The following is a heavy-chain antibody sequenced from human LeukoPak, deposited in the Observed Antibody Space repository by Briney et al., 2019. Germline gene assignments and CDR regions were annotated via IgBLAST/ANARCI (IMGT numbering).Heavy chain of an antibody. D-gene: IGHD2-21*01. CDR3: AKTPTYLYYSDY. J-gene: IGHJ4*02. V-gene: IGHV3-23*01. CDR2: ISGSGGST. CDR1: GFNFRSYA. Sequence: PGGSLRLSCAASGFNFRSYALSWVRPAPGEGLGWVSVISGSGGSTDYADSVKGRFTISRDNSKNTLFLQMNSLRAEDTAVYYCAKTPTYLYYSDYWGQGTLVTVSS.